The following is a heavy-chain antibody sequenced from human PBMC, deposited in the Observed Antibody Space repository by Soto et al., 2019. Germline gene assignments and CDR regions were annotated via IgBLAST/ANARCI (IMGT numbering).Heavy chain of an antibody. CDR2: IVVGSGNT. V-gene: IGHV1-58*02. CDR1: GFTFTSSA. Sequence: VSCKASGFTFTSSAMQWVRQARGQRLEWIGWIVVGSGNTNYAQKFQERVTITRDMSTSTAYMELSSLRSEDTAVYYCAASVAATHDAFDIWGQGTMVTGSS. CDR3: AASVAATHDAFDI. D-gene: IGHD2-15*01. J-gene: IGHJ3*02.